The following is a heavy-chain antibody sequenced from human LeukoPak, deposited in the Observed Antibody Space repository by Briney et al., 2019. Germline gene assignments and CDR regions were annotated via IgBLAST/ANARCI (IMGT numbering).Heavy chain of an antibody. J-gene: IGHJ4*02. D-gene: IGHD3/OR15-3a*01. V-gene: IGHV1-18*01. CDR3: ARDTDSMNYLDY. Sequence: KLQGRVTMTTDTSTSTAYMELRSLRSDDTAVYYCARDTDSMNYLDYWGQGTLVTVSS.